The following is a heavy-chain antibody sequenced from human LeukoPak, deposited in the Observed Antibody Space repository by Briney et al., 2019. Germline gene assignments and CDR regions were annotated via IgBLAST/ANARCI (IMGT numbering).Heavy chain of an antibody. CDR3: ARGITYYDILTGRAPSYYMDV. V-gene: IGHV4-4*07. Sequence: SETLSLTCTVSGGSISSYYWSWIWQPAGKGLEWIGRIYTSGSTNYNPSLKSRVTMSVDTSKNQFSLKLSSVTAADTAVYYCARGITYYDILTGRAPSYYMDVWGKGTTVTVSS. CDR2: IYTSGST. J-gene: IGHJ6*03. D-gene: IGHD3-9*01. CDR1: GGSISSYY.